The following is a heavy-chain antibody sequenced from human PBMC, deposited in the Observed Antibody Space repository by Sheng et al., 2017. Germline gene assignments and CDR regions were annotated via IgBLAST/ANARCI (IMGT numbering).Heavy chain of an antibody. J-gene: IGHJ4*02. CDR3: ARVWAASATK. CDR2: LYNDGRT. D-gene: IGHD2-15*01. CDR1: GFTVNNNY. Sequence: EVQLVESGGGLIQPGGSLRLSCAASGFTVNNNYMSWVRQAPGKGLEWVSTLYNDGRTFYADSVKGRFTISRDISKNTLYLQMNSLRAEDTAVFYCARVWAASATKWGQGTLVIVSS. V-gene: IGHV3-53*01.